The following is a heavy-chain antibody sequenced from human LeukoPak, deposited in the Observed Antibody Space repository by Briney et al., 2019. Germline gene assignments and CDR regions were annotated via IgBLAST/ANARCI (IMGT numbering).Heavy chain of an antibody. D-gene: IGHD3-22*01. J-gene: IGHJ4*02. CDR1: GYTFTSYG. CDR3: ARELYRDYYDSSGYYYGIDY. CDR2: ISAYNGDT. V-gene: IGHV1-18*01. Sequence: ASVKVSCKASGYTFTSYGISWVRQAPGQGLEWMGWISAYNGDTNYAQKLQGRVTMTTDTSTSTAYMELSSLRSEDTAVYYCARELYRDYYDSSGYYYGIDYWGQGTLVTVSS.